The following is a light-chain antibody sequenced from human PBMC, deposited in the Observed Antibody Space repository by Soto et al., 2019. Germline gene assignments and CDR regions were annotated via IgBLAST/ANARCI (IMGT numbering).Light chain of an antibody. V-gene: IGKV3-20*01. J-gene: IGKJ1*01. CDR1: QRVSSSS. Sequence: EIVLTQSPATLSMSPGERATLSCRASQRVSSSSLAWYQHKPGQSPRLLIFGVSSRATEIPDRFSGSGSGTDFTLTINRLEPEDFAVYFCQQYSISSTFGQGTKVDIK. CDR2: GVS. CDR3: QQYSISST.